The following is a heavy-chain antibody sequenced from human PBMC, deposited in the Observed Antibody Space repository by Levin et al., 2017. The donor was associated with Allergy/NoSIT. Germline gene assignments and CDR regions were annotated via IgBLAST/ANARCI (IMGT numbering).Heavy chain of an antibody. J-gene: IGHJ1*01. Sequence: GGSLRLSCAASGLSFSTYAMNWVRQAPGKGLEWVSDISGSGGSTSYADSVKGRFTISRDNSKNTLYLQMASLRVEDTAVYYYAKVRRQQLVDPFQHWGQGTLVTVSS. CDR2: ISGSGGST. CDR1: GLSFSTYA. D-gene: IGHD6-13*01. V-gene: IGHV3-23*01. CDR3: AKVRRQQLVDPFQH.